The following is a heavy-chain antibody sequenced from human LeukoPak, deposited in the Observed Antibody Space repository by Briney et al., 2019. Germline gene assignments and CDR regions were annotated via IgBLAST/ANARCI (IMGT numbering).Heavy chain of an antibody. D-gene: IGHD3-3*01. J-gene: IGHJ3*02. Sequence: SQTLSLTCTVSGGSISSGSYYWGWIRQPPGKGLEWIGNIYYSGSTYNNPSLKSRVTISVDTSKNQFSLKLSSVTAADTAVYYCARGPRYDFWSDYYSTQGTFDIWGQGTMVTVSS. CDR2: IYYSGST. V-gene: IGHV4-39*07. CDR3: ARGPRYDFWSDYYSTQGTFDI. CDR1: GGSISSGSYY.